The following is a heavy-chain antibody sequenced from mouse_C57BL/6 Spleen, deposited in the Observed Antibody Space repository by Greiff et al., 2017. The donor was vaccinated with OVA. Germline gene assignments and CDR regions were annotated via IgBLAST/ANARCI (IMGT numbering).Heavy chain of an antibody. V-gene: IGHV1-59*01. Sequence: QVQLQQPGAELVRPGTSVKLSCKASGYTFTSYWMHWVKQRPGQGLEWIGVIDPSDSYTNYNQKFKGKATLTVDTSSSTAYMQLSSLTSEDSAVYYCARSSRRDYGSSYYFDYWGQGTTLTVSS. CDR1: GYTFTSYW. CDR2: IDPSDSYT. J-gene: IGHJ2*01. D-gene: IGHD1-1*01. CDR3: ARSSRRDYGSSYYFDY.